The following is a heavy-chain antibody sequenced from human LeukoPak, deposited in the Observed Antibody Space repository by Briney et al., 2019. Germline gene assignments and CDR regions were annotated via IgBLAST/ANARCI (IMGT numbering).Heavy chain of an antibody. J-gene: IGHJ6*02. CDR3: ARENWGSYYGMDV. CDR2: IIPIFGTA. CDR1: GGTFSSYA. Sequence: ASVKVSCKASGGTFSSYAISWVRQAPGQGLEWIGGIIPIFGTANYAQKFQGRVTITADESTSTAYMELSSLRSEDTAVYYCARENWGSYYGMDVWGQGTTVTVSS. V-gene: IGHV1-69*13. D-gene: IGHD7-27*01.